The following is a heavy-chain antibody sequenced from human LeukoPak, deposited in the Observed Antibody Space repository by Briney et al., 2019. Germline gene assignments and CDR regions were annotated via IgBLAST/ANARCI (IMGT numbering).Heavy chain of an antibody. CDR2: ISYTGTT. Sequence: PSETLSLTCTVSGGSISGSRYYWGWIRQPPGKGLEWVASISYTGTTYYNPSLKSRVTISVDTSKNQFSLKLSSVTAADTAVYYCARSLIAVAGNDAFDIWGQGTMVTVSS. J-gene: IGHJ3*02. CDR1: GGSISGSRYY. CDR3: ARSLIAVAGNDAFDI. V-gene: IGHV4-39*07. D-gene: IGHD6-19*01.